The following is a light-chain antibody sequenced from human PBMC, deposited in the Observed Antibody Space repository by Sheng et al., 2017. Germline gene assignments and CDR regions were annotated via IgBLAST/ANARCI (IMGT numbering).Light chain of an antibody. Sequence: DIQMTQSPSTLSPSVGDRVTITCRASQSIGDWLAWYQQKPGKAPDLLIYRASSLQTGVPSRFSGSGSGTEFTLTISSLQPDDFATYYCQQYNSHPLTFGGGTKVEIK. V-gene: IGKV1-5*03. J-gene: IGKJ4*01. CDR3: QQYNSHPLT. CDR2: RAS. CDR1: QSIGDW.